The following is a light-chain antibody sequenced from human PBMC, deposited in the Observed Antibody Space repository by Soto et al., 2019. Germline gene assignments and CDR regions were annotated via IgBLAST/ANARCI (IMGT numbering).Light chain of an antibody. CDR2: GAS. V-gene: IGKV3-20*01. J-gene: IGKJ3*01. CDR3: QQYGSSPLFT. CDR1: QSVSSSY. Sequence: EIVLTQSPGTLSLSPGERATLSCRASQSVSSSYLAWFQQKPGQAPRLLIYGASGRATGIPDRFSGSVSGTDFTLTISRLEPEDFAVYYXQQYGSSPLFTFGPGTKVDIK.